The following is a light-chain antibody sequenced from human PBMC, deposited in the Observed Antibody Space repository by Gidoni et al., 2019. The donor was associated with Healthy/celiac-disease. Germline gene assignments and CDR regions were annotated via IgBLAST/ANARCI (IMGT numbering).Light chain of an antibody. CDR3: QVWDSSSDHPYVV. J-gene: IGLJ2*01. V-gene: IGLV3-21*03. CDR2: DDS. Sequence: SYVLTQPPSVSVAPGKTARITCGGNNIGSKSVHWYQQKPGQAPVLVVYDDSDRPSAIPERFSGSNSGNTATLTISRVEAGDEADYYCQVWDSSSDHPYVVFGGGTKLTVL. CDR1: NIGSKS.